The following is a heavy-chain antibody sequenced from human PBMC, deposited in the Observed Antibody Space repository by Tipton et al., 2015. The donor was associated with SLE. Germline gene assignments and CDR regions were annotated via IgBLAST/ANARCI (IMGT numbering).Heavy chain of an antibody. V-gene: IGHV4-61*02. Sequence: TLSLTCTVSGDSINSAPSSGRYYWNWIRQPAGKGLEWIGRIYTSGSTHYNPSLTSRLTISVDTSKNQFSLKLSSMTAADTAVYYCARKAYCTRASCSGFDPWGQGTLVTVSS. CDR1: GDSINSAPSSGRYY. CDR3: ARKAYCTRASCSGFDP. CDR2: IYTSGST. J-gene: IGHJ5*02. D-gene: IGHD2-2*01.